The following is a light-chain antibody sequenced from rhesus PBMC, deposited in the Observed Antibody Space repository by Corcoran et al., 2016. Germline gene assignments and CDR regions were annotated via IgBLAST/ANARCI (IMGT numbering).Light chain of an antibody. Sequence: QAALTQPRSVSGSPGQSVTISFTGTSSDIGGYNYVSWYQQHPGTAPKLMIYEVSKRPSGVSDRFSGYKSGNTASLTISGLQAEDEADYYCSSYAGSNTYIFGAGTRLTVL. CDR2: EVS. J-gene: IGLJ1*01. CDR3: SSYAGSNTYI. V-gene: IGLV2-32*02. CDR1: SSDIGGYNY.